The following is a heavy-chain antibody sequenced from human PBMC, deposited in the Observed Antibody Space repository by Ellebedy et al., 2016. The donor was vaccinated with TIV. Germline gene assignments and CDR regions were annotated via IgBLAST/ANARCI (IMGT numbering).Heavy chain of an antibody. Sequence: SETLSLTXTVSGGSISSSSYYWGWIRQPPGKGLEWIGSIYYSGSTYYNPSLKSRVTISVDTSKNQFSLKLSSVTAADTAVYYCARLPNFQYGDPDFDYWGQGTLVTVSS. J-gene: IGHJ4*02. CDR1: GGSISSSSYY. D-gene: IGHD4-17*01. CDR2: IYYSGST. V-gene: IGHV4-39*07. CDR3: ARLPNFQYGDPDFDY.